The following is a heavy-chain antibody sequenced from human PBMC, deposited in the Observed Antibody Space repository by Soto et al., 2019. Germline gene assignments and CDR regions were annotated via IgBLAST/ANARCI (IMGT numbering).Heavy chain of an antibody. D-gene: IGHD3-22*01. J-gene: IGHJ6*02. CDR3: ARDESGYYWIDYYYYGMDV. V-gene: IGHV3-30-3*01. Sequence: QVQLVESGGGVVQPGRSLRLSCAASGFTFSSYAMHWVHQAPGKGLEWVAVISYDGSNKYYADSVKGRFTISRDNSKNTLYLQMNSLRAEDTAVYYCARDESGYYWIDYYYYGMDVWGQGTTVTVSS. CDR1: GFTFSSYA. CDR2: ISYDGSNK.